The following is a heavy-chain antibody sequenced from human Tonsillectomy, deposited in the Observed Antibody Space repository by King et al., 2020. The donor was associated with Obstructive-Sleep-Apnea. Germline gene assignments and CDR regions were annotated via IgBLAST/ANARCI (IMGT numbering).Heavy chain of an antibody. CDR2: SSYDGDNK. J-gene: IGHJ4*02. Sequence: VQLVESGGGVVQPGRSLRLSCAASGFTFSSFAVHWVRRAPGKGLEWVAVSSYDGDNKYYADSVNGRFTISRDTSKNTLYLQMNSLRAEDTAVYYCARAQPYCSGGGCSLFDYWGQGTLVTVSS. CDR3: ARAQPYCSGGGCSLFDY. CDR1: GFTFSSFA. V-gene: IGHV3-30-3*01. D-gene: IGHD2-15*01.